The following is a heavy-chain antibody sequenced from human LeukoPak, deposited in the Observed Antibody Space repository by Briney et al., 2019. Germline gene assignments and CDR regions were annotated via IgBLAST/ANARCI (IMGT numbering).Heavy chain of an antibody. D-gene: IGHD3-22*01. CDR1: GFTFSSYG. V-gene: IGHV3-33*06. CDR3: VKGSSGYYYDY. CDR2: IWYDGSNK. Sequence: PGGSLRLSCAASGFTFSSYGMHWVRQAPGKGLEWVAVIWYDGSNKYYADSVKGRFTISRDNSKNTLYLQMNSLRDEDSAVYYCVKGSSGYYYDYWGQGTLVTVSS. J-gene: IGHJ4*02.